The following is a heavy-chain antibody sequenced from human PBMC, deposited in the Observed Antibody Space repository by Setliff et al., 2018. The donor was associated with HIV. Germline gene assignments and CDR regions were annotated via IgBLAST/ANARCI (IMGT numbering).Heavy chain of an antibody. CDR1: GDSVTRGNYY. J-gene: IGHJ5*02. V-gene: IGHV4-31*03. CDR3: ARASLQNWFDP. CDR2: MFYCGST. Sequence: SETLSLTCTVSGDSVTRGNYYWSWVRQHPGEGLEWIGYMFYCGSTYYNPSLKSRLTMSIDTSKNHFSLRLSSVTAADTAVYYCARASLQNWFDPWGQGILVTVSS.